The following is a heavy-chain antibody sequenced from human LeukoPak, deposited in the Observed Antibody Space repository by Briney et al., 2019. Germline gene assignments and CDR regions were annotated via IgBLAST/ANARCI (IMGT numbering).Heavy chain of an antibody. CDR2: INPRDGSTT. J-gene: IGHJ4*02. CDR1: GSTLTSYY. D-gene: IGHD3-9*01. Sequence: GASVDVSCKASGSTLTSYYMHWVRQAPGQGPGWMGVINPRDGSTTSNAQKTQGRVTMTRDISMSRVTMELSSLRSENTVVYSCGRGTLRYFVFWGQGTLVTVSS. CDR3: GRGTLRYFVF. V-gene: IGHV1-46*01.